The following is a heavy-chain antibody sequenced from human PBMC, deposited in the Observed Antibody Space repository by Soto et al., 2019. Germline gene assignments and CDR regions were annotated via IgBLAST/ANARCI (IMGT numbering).Heavy chain of an antibody. CDR1: GFTVSSNY. CDR3: ARDRVAARFRNYYYMDV. V-gene: IGHV3-66*01. D-gene: IGHD6-6*01. J-gene: IGHJ6*03. Sequence: PGGSLRLSCAASGFTVSSNYMSWVRQAPGKGLEWVSVIYSGGSTYYADSVKGRFTISRDNSKNTLYLQMNSLRAEDTAVYYCARDRVAARFRNYYYMDVWGKGTTVTVSS. CDR2: IYSGGST.